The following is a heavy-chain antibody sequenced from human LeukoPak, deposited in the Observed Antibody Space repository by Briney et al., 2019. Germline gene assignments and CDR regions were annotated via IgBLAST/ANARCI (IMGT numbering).Heavy chain of an antibody. Sequence: SETLSLTCTVSGGSISSSSYYWGWIRQPPGKGLEWIGSIYYSGSTYYNPSPKSRVTISVDTSKNQFSLKLSSVTAADTAVYYCARYHESTMIVVVGAFDIWGQGTMVTVSS. CDR3: ARYHESTMIVVVGAFDI. V-gene: IGHV4-39*07. CDR2: IYYSGST. D-gene: IGHD3-22*01. CDR1: GGSISSSSYY. J-gene: IGHJ3*02.